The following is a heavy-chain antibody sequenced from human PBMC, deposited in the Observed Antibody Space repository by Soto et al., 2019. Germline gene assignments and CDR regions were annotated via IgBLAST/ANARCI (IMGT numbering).Heavy chain of an antibody. V-gene: IGHV4-34*01. CDR3: ARLPFSSYYGMDV. J-gene: IGHJ6*02. Sequence: ASEPLSLTCAVYGGSFSGYYWSWIRQPPGKGLEWIGEINHSGSTNCNPSLKSRVTISVDTSKNQFSLKLSSVTAADTAVYYCARLPFSSYYGMDVWGQGTTVTVSS. D-gene: IGHD2-2*01. CDR1: GGSFSGYY. CDR2: INHSGST.